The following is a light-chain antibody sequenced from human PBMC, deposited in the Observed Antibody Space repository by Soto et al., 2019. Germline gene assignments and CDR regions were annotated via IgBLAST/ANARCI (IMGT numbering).Light chain of an antibody. CDR3: QQANSFPIT. CDR2: EAT. CDR1: QGISSW. Sequence: DIQMTQSPSSVSASVGYRVTITCRASQGISSWVAWSQQKPGKAPRLLSYEATNLQSGVPPRCSGSGSGTDFTRTSSSLQPEDFATYFCQQANSFPITVGQGTRLEIK. V-gene: IGKV1D-12*01. J-gene: IGKJ5*01.